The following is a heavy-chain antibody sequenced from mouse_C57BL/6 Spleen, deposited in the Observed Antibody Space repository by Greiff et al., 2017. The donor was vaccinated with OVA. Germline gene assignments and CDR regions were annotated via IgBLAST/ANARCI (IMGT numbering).Heavy chain of an antibody. CDR2: IYPGDGDT. J-gene: IGHJ4*01. V-gene: IGHV1-82*01. D-gene: IGHD2-3*01. Sequence: QVQLQQSGPELVKPGASVKISCKASGYAFSSSWMNWVKQRPGKGLEWIGRIYPGDGDTNYNGKFKGKATLTADKSSSTAYMQLSSLTSEDSAVXFCARGGSYDGYYDAMDYGGQGTSVTVSS. CDR3: ARGGSYDGYYDAMDY. CDR1: GYAFSSSW.